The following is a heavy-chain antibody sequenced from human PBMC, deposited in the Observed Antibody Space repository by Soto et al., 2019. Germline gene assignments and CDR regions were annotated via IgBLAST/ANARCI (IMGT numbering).Heavy chain of an antibody. J-gene: IGHJ4*02. CDR1: GFTFSSYA. CDR3: ARDFGYCSGGSCYTPYFDY. Sequence: GGSLRLSCAASGFTFSSYAMHWVRQAPGKGLGWVAVISYDGSNKYYADSVKGRFTISRDNSKNTLYLQMNSLRAEDTAVYYCARDFGYCSGGSCYTPYFDYWGQGTLVTVSS. CDR2: ISYDGSNK. V-gene: IGHV3-30-3*01. D-gene: IGHD2-15*01.